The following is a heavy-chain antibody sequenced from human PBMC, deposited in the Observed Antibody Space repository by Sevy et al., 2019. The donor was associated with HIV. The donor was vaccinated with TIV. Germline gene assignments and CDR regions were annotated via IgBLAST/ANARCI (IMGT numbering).Heavy chain of an antibody. CDR2: TYSGGRR. Sequence: GGSLRLSCAASGFIVNSNYMSWVRQAPGKGLEWVSVTYSGGRRYTADSVKGRFTISRDNSKNTLYLQMNSLRAEDTAVYYCARVLGRDSGYGMDVWGQGTTVTVSS. CDR1: GFIVNSNY. CDR3: ARVLGRDSGYGMDV. J-gene: IGHJ6*02. D-gene: IGHD2-21*02. V-gene: IGHV3-53*01.